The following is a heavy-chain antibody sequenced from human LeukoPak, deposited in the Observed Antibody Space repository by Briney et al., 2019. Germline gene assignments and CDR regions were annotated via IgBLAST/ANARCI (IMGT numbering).Heavy chain of an antibody. D-gene: IGHD2-21*02. CDR3: AREVVTAGGYYYYGMDV. J-gene: IGHJ6*02. CDR2: IYYSGST. V-gene: IGHV4-31*03. CDR1: GGSLSRGGYY. Sequence: SQTLSLTCTVSGGSLSRGGYYWSWIRQHPGSGLEWVGYIYYSGSTYYNPSLKSRVTLSVDTSKNQFSLKLSSVTAVDTAVYYCAREVVTAGGYYYYGMDVWGQGTPVTVSS.